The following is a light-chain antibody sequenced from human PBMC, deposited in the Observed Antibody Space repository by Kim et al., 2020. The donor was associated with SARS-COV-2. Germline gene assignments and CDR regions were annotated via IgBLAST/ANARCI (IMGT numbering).Light chain of an antibody. V-gene: IGKV1-5*03. CDR1: QTIGSW. Sequence: APIGDSVTIPYRAGQTIGSWLAWYKQKPGKAPELLIFQASNLETGVPSRFSGGGSGTEFTLTISSLQPDDFATYYCQNYDSDSTFGQGTKVDIK. CDR3: QNYDSDST. J-gene: IGKJ1*01. CDR2: QAS.